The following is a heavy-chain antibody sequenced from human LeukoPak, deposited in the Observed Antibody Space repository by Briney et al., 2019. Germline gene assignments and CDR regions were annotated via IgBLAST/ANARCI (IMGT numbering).Heavy chain of an antibody. V-gene: IGHV3-74*01. CDR3: VRGTSVWSGLDY. CDR1: GFTFSSFW. D-gene: IGHD6-19*01. J-gene: IGHJ4*02. CDR2: IKYDGSDS. Sequence: GGSLRLSCAASGFTFSSFWMHWVRQTPGKGLEDLSQIKYDGSDSYYADSVKGRFTISRDNAKNTLYLQMSTLRAEDTAVYYCVRGTSVWSGLDYWGQGTQVTVSS.